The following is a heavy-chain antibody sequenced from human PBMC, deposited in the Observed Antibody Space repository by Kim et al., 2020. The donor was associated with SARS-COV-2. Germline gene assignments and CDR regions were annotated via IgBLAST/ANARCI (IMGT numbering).Heavy chain of an antibody. CDR1: EFTFDVAA. CDR2: VSGGGHST. J-gene: IGHJ4*02. CDR3: AKFYTPLG. D-gene: IGHD2-2*02. V-gene: IGHV3-23*01. Sequence: GGSLRLSCATFEFTFDVAAMAWVRQAPGKGMEWVSAVSGGGHSTFYAESVRGRFTISRDTSTKTLYLQMNNMRVDDTAIYYCAKFYTPLGWGQVTLVTVS.